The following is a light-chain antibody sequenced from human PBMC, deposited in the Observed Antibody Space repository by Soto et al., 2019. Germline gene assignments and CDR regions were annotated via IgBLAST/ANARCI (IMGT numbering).Light chain of an antibody. J-gene: IGKJ1*01. CDR1: QSISSY. CDR3: LQDYTYPRT. Sequence: DIQMTQSPSSLSASVGDRVTITCRASQSISSYLNWYQQKPGKAPKLLIYAASSLQSGVPSRFSGSGSGTDFTLTISSLQPEDFATYYCLQDYTYPRTFGQGTQVEIK. CDR2: AAS. V-gene: IGKV1-39*01.